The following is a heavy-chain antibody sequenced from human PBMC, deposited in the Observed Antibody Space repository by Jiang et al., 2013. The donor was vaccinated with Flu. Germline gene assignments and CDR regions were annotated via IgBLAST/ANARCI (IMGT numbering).Heavy chain of an antibody. V-gene: IGHV7-4-1*02. Sequence: QSGSELKKPGASVKVSCKASGYTFTSYAMNWVRQAPGQGLGWMGWINTNTGNPTYAQGFTGRFVFSLDTSVSTAYLQISSLKAEDTAVYYCARDRVVVVPAAMNRGLSWFDPWGQGTLVTVSS. CDR2: INTNTGNP. J-gene: IGHJ5*02. CDR1: GYTFTSYA. CDR3: ARDRVVVVPAAMNRGLSWFDP. D-gene: IGHD2-2*01.